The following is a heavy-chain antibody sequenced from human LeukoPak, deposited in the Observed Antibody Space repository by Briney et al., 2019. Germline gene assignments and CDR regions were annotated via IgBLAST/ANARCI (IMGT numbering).Heavy chain of an antibody. CDR2: ISAYNGNT. CDR1: GGTFSSYA. J-gene: IGHJ1*01. D-gene: IGHD2-15*01. CDR3: ARGDCSGGSCFLPEYLRH. Sequence: ASVKVSCKASGGTFSSYAISWVRQAPGQGLEWMGWISAYNGNTNYAQKLKGRVTMTTDTSTNTAYMELRSLRSDDTAVYYCARGDCSGGSCFLPEYLRHWGQGTLVTVSS. V-gene: IGHV1-18*01.